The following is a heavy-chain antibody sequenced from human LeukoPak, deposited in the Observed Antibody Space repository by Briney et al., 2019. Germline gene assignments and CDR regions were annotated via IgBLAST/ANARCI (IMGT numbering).Heavy chain of an antibody. J-gene: IGHJ4*02. CDR3: ARGVRIAVAGYIDY. D-gene: IGHD6-19*01. CDR2: IYSGGST. CDR1: GFTVSSNY. Sequence: GGSLRLSCAASGFTVSSNYMSWVRQAPGRGLEWVSVIYSGGSTYYADSVKGRFTISRDNSKNTLYLQMNSLRAEDTAVYYCARGVRIAVAGYIDYWGQGTLVTVSS. V-gene: IGHV3-66*01.